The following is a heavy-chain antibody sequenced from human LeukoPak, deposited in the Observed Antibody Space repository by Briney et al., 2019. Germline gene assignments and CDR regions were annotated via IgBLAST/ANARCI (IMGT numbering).Heavy chain of an antibody. CDR2: INPNSGGT. CDR3: AKGLDGLRSSDYYYVGLDY. Sequence: ASVKVSCKASGYTFTGYYMHWVRQAPGQGLEWMGWINPNSGGTNYAQKFQGRVTMTRDTSISTAYMELSRLRSDDTAVYYCAKGLDGLRSSDYYYVGLDYWGQGTLVTVSS. CDR1: GYTFTGYY. J-gene: IGHJ4*02. V-gene: IGHV1-2*02. D-gene: IGHD3-22*01.